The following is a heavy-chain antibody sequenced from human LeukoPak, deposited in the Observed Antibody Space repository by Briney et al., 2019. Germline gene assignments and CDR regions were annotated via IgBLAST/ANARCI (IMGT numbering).Heavy chain of an antibody. V-gene: IGHV3-23*01. CDR2: ITGSGDGT. J-gene: IGHJ4*02. Sequence: PGGSLRLSCAASGFTFSNYAMMWVRQAPGKGLEWISSITGSGDGTYYADSVRGRFTISRDNSENTLYLQVNSLRVEDTAVYFCVKGFVHPTFYFDYWGQGTLVTVSS. D-gene: IGHD3-10*01. CDR3: VKGFVHPTFYFDY. CDR1: GFTFSNYA.